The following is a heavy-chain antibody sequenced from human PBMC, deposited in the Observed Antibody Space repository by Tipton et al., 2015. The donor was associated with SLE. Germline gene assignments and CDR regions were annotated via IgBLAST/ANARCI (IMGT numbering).Heavy chain of an antibody. CDR1: GASISNYY. Sequence: TLSLTCTVSGASISNYYWSWIRQPPGKGLEWIGYMSYSGNTDYNPSLKSRVTLSVDTSKNQFSLKVNSVTAADTAVYYCAKGGRGAFDVWGQGTMVTVSS. J-gene: IGHJ3*01. V-gene: IGHV4-59*01. CDR3: AKGGRGAFDV. CDR2: MSYSGNT.